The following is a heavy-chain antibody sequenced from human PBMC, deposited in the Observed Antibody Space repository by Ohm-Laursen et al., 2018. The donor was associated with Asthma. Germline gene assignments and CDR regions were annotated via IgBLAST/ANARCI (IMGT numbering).Heavy chain of an antibody. CDR1: GGSISSSSYY. CDR2: IYYSGST. CDR3: ARVSVGAKNGFDY. V-gene: IGHV4-39*07. Sequence: TLSLTCAVSGGSISSSSYYWGWIRQPPGKGLEWIGSIYYSGSTYYNPSLKSRVTISVDTSKNQFSLKLSSVTAADTAVYYCARVSVGAKNGFDYWGQGTLVTVSS. J-gene: IGHJ4*02. D-gene: IGHD1-26*01.